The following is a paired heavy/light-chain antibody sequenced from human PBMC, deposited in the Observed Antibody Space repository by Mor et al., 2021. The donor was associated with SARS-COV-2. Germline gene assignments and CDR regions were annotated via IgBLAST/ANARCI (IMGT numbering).Heavy chain of an antibody. CDR3: ARDNKWLTDWYFDL. J-gene: IGHJ2*01. CDR2: IYYSGST. V-gene: IGHV4-31*03. CDR1: GGSISSGGYY. D-gene: IGHD3-22*01. Sequence: QVQLQESGPGLVKPSQTLSLTCTVSGGSISSGGYYWSWIRQHPGKGLEWIGYIYYSGSTYYNPSLKSRVTISVDTSKNQFSLKLSSVTAADTAVYYCARDNKWLTDWYFDLWGRGTLVTVSS.
Light chain of an antibody. V-gene: IGLV2-14*01. CDR2: DFS. CDR1: NSDVDNNNY. J-gene: IGLJ3*02. CDR3: CSYTSITV. Sequence: QSALTQPASVSGSPGQSITISCTGTNSDVDNNNYVSWYQQHPGKAPKLVIYDFSHRPSGVSDRFSGSKSGNTASLTISGLQSEDEADYYCCSYTSITVFGGGTKLTVL.